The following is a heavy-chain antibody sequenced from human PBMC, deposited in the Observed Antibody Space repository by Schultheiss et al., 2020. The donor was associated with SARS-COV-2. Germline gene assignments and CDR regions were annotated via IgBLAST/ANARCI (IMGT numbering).Heavy chain of an antibody. CDR2: IYTSGST. CDR3: ARGQSSGWYAKH. D-gene: IGHD6-19*01. V-gene: IGHV4-61*02. J-gene: IGHJ1*01. Sequence: SETLSLTCTVSGGSISSSSYYWGWIRQPAGKGLEWIGRIYTSGSTNYNPSLKSRVTISVDTSKNQFSLKLSSVTAADTAVYYCARGQSSGWYAKHWGQGTLVTVSS. CDR1: GGSISSSSYY.